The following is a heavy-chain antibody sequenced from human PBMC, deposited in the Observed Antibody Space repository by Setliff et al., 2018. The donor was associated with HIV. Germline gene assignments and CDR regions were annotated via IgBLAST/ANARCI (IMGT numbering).Heavy chain of an antibody. CDR1: GGSISSHY. CDR3: AREEGIVVVTATDAFDI. D-gene: IGHD2-21*02. CDR2: IYYSGST. V-gene: IGHV4-59*11. J-gene: IGHJ3*02. Sequence: SETLSLTCTVSGGSISSHYWSWIRQPPGKGLEWIGSIYYSGSTNYNPSLKSRVTISVDTSKNQFSLKLSSVAAADTAVYYCAREEGIVVVTATDAFDIWGQGTMVTVSS.